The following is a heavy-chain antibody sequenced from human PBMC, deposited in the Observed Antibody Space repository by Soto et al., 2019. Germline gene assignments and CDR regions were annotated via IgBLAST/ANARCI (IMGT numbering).Heavy chain of an antibody. D-gene: IGHD3-16*01. CDR3: TKGRLLSNNWEFGS. V-gene: IGHV3-72*01. Sequence: LRLSCAASVFTFSDHYIDWVRQAPGKGLEWVGRSRNKANSYTTDYAAPVKGRFIISRDDSKNSVFLQMNSPKTEDTAVYFCTKGRLLSNNWEFGSWGQVTLVTVSS. CDR2: SRNKANSYTT. CDR1: VFTFSDHY. J-gene: IGHJ4*02.